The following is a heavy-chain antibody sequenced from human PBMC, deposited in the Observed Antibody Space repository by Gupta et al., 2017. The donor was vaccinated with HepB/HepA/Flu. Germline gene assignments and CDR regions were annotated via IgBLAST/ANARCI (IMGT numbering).Heavy chain of an antibody. Sequence: QITLEESGPTLVKPTETPTPTCPFSGFSLSTSGRGVGWIRLPPGKALEWLALIYWDDDNRYNASMKNRLTITKDTSRNEVVLTMTNVDPADTATYYCGHWGTPTIFGMVFEHYFDYWGQGILVTVPS. CDR1: GFSLSTSGRG. J-gene: IGHJ4*02. V-gene: IGHV2-5*02. D-gene: IGHD3-3*01. CDR2: IYWDDDN. CDR3: GHWGTPTIFGMVFEHYFDY.